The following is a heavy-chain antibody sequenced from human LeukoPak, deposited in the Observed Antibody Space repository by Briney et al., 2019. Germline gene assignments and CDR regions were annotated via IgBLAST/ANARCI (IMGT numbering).Heavy chain of an antibody. Sequence: GGSLRLSCTASGFTFGDYAMSWVRQAPGKGLEWVGFIRSKAYGGTTEYAASVKGRFTISRDDSKSIAYLQMNSLKTEDTAVYYCARSYCGGDCYSGLLDYWGQGTLVTVSS. V-gene: IGHV3-49*04. D-gene: IGHD2-21*02. CDR3: ARSYCGGDCYSGLLDY. CDR2: IRSKAYGGTT. CDR1: GFTFGDYA. J-gene: IGHJ4*02.